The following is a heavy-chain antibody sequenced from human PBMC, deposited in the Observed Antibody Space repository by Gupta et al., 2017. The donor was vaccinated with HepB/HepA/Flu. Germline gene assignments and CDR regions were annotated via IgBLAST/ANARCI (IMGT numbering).Heavy chain of an antibody. CDR2: INAGNGNT. Sequence: QVQLVQSGAEVKKPGASVKVSCKASGYTFTSYAMHWVRQAPGQRLEWMGWINAGNGNTKYSQKFQGRVTITRDTSASTAYMELSSLRSEDTAVYYCARAYLGVWNDLGWFDPWGQGALVTVSS. CDR3: ARAYLGVWNDLGWFDP. J-gene: IGHJ5*02. D-gene: IGHD1-1*01. V-gene: IGHV1-3*01. CDR1: GYTFTSYA.